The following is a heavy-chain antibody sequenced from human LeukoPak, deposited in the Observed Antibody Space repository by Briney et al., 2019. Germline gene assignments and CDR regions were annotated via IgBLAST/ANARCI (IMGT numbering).Heavy chain of an antibody. Sequence: PETLSLTCAVYGGSLGGYYWSWIRQPPGKGLEWIGDVNHSGSTNYSPSLKRRVTISLDTSKNQFSLDLSSVTAADTAVYYCARNSAYSTSSGINCWGQGTPVTVSS. CDR3: ARNSAYSTSSGINC. CDR1: GGSLGGYY. CDR2: VNHSGST. J-gene: IGHJ4*02. V-gene: IGHV4-34*01. D-gene: IGHD6-6*01.